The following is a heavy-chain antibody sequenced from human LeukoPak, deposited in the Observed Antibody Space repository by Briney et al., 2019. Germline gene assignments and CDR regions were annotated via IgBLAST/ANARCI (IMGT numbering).Heavy chain of an antibody. D-gene: IGHD1-26*01. V-gene: IGHV3-23*01. CDR1: GFTFSGYA. CDR3: ARAGSIRFDY. J-gene: IGHJ4*02. CDR2: FSGSGGGT. Sequence: PGGSLRLSCAASGFTFSGYAMSWVRQAPGKGLEWLSGFSGSGGGTYYADSVKGRFTISRDNSKNTLYLQMNRLRAEDTAVYYCARAGSIRFDYWGQGTLVTVSS.